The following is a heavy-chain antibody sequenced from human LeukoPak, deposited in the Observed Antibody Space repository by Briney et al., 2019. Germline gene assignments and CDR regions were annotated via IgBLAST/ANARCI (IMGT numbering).Heavy chain of an antibody. CDR2: IKQAGSEN. Sequence: PGGSLRLSCAASGFIFSSYWMTWVRQAPGKGLEWVANIKQAGSENSYVDSVKGRFTISRDNAKNSLYLQMNSLRAEDTAVYYCASLNWNYGIGAFDIWGQGTMVTVSS. CDR1: GFIFSSYW. J-gene: IGHJ3*02. V-gene: IGHV3-7*01. CDR3: ASLNWNYGIGAFDI. D-gene: IGHD1-7*01.